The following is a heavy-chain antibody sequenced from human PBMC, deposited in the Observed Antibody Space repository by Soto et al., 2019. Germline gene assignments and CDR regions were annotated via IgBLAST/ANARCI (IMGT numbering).Heavy chain of an antibody. J-gene: IGHJ5*02. Sequence: QVHLVESGGGVVQPGRSLRLSCAASGFTVNNFGMHWVRQAPGKGPEWVAMISHDGTAKYYADSVKGRFTISRDNSKNTLYLQMNNLRTEDTAVYYCAKAVVSGGWYNYFDPWGQGTLVTVSS. V-gene: IGHV3-30*18. D-gene: IGHD2-15*01. CDR2: ISHDGTAK. CDR3: AKAVVSGGWYNYFDP. CDR1: GFTVNNFG.